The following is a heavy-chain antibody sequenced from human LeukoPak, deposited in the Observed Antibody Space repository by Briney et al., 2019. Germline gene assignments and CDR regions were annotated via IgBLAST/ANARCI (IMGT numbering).Heavy chain of an antibody. CDR1: GFTFSSYG. CDR3: ARDRGTAMVNLFDY. CDR2: IWYDGSNK. D-gene: IGHD5-18*01. V-gene: IGHV3-33*01. J-gene: IGHJ4*02. Sequence: GGSLRLSCAASGFTFSSYGMHWVRQAPGKGLEWVAVIWYDGSNKYYADSVKGRFTISRDNSKNTLYLQMNSLRAEDTAVYYCARDRGTAMVNLFDYWGQGTLVTVSS.